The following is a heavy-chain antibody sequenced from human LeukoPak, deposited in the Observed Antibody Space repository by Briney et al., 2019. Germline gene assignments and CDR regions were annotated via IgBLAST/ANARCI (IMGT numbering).Heavy chain of an antibody. CDR3: AKDSSGWRPLLLDYHYGMDV. J-gene: IGHJ6*02. CDR2: ISWNSGSI. CDR1: GFTFDDYA. V-gene: IGHV3-9*01. Sequence: PGGSLRLSCAASGFTFDDYAMHWVRQAPGKGLEWVSGISWNSGSIGCADSVKGRFTISRDNAKNSLYLQMNSLRAEDTALYYCAKDSSGWRPLLLDYHYGMDVWGQGTTVTVSS. D-gene: IGHD6-19*01.